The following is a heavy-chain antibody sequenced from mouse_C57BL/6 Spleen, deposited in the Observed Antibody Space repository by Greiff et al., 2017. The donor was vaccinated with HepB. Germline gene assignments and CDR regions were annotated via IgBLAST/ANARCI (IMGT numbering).Heavy chain of an antibody. CDR3: ATYYYGSSYGY. V-gene: IGHV1-82*01. D-gene: IGHD1-1*01. J-gene: IGHJ2*01. Sequence: VQLQQSGPELVKPGASVKISCKASGYAFSSSWMNWVKQRPGKGLEWIGRISPGDGDTNYNGTFKGKATLTADKSSSTAYMQLSSLTSEDSAVYFCATYYYGSSYGYWGQGTTLTVSS. CDR1: GYAFSSSW. CDR2: ISPGDGDT.